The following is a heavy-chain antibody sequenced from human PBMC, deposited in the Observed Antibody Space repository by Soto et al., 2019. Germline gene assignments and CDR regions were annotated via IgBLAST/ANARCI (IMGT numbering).Heavy chain of an antibody. Sequence: QVQLQESGPGLVKPSEALSLTCSVSGGSLNTYYWTWIRQPPGKGLEWIGYIYYSGRTNYNPSLTSRVTISLDTSKNQFSLKLTSVTAADTAVYYCARELEGGWFDPWGQGTLVTVSS. V-gene: IGHV4-59*01. CDR3: ARELEGGWFDP. J-gene: IGHJ5*02. CDR1: GGSLNTYY. D-gene: IGHD1-1*01. CDR2: IYYSGRT.